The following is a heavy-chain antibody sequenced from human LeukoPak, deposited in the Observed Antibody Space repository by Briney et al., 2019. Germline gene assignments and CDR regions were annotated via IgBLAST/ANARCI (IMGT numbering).Heavy chain of an antibody. CDR3: AGTPWFGELTLDY. CDR1: GFTFTSST. J-gene: IGHJ4*02. V-gene: IGHV1-58*02. CDR2: IVVGSGNT. D-gene: IGHD3-10*01. Sequence: SVKVSCKASGFTFTSSTIQWVRQARGQRLEWIGWIVVGSGNTNYAQKLQERVIITRDMSTTTVYMELSSLRSEDTAVYYCAGTPWFGELTLDYWGQGTLVTVSS.